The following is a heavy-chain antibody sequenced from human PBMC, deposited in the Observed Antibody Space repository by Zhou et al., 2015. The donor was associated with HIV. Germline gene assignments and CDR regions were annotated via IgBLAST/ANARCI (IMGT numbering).Heavy chain of an antibody. CDR1: GGTFSSYA. D-gene: IGHD3-3*01. CDR2: IIPIFGTA. V-gene: IGHV1-69*01. Sequence: QVQLVQSGAEVKKPGSSVKVSCKASGGTFSSYAISWVRQAPGQGLEWMGGIIPIFGTANYAQKFQGRVTITADESTSTAYMELSSLRSEDTAVYYCARGKKSLTRDFWSGNNWFDPWGQGTLVTVSS. CDR3: ARGKKSLTRDFWSGNNWFDP. J-gene: IGHJ5*02.